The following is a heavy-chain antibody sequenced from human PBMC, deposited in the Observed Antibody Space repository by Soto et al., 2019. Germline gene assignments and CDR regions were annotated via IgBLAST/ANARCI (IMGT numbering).Heavy chain of an antibody. CDR3: ARGDQPILPFDF. V-gene: IGHV1-69*11. CDR1: GNTLSSYA. J-gene: IGHJ4*02. Sequence: QVQLVQSGAEVKKPGSSVKVSCKASGNTLSSYAFTWLRQAPGKGFELMGTIIPILRTTEYEQKFQGRVTITADESTTTVYMELSGLTSGDTGIYFCARGDQPILPFDFWGQGTLVTVSS. CDR2: IIPILRTT.